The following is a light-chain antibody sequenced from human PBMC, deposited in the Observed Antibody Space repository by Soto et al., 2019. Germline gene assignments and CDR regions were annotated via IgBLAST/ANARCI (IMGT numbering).Light chain of an antibody. CDR1: QSVTNSF. V-gene: IGKV3-20*01. CDR2: GAY. Sequence: EIVLAQSPGTLSLSPGERATLSCRASQSVTNSFLAWYQQKPGQAPRLLIYGAYRSATGIPDRFTGSGSGTDFTLTISRLEPEDFEVYYCQQYVSSPWAFGQGTKVEI. CDR3: QQYVSSPWA. J-gene: IGKJ1*01.